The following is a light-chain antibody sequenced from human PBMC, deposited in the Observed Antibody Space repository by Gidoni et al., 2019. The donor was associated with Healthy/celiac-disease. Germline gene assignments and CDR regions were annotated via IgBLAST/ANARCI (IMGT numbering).Light chain of an antibody. CDR2: GAS. Sequence: EIVLTQSPGTLSLSPGERATLSCRASQSVSSSSLAWYQQKPGQAPRLRIYGASSRATGIPDRFSGSGSGTDVTLTISRMEPEDFAVYYCEQYGSSPKTFGQGTKVEIK. CDR3: EQYGSSPKT. J-gene: IGKJ1*01. CDR1: QSVSSSS. V-gene: IGKV3-20*01.